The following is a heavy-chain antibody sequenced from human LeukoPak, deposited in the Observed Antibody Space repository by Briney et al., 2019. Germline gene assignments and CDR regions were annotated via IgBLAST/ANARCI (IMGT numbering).Heavy chain of an antibody. Sequence: SVKVSCKASGGTFTSYAISWVRQAPGQGLEWMGGIIPIFGTANYAQKFQGRVTITADESTSTAYMELSSLRSEDTAVYYCARGRQFLEWLSPLDYWGQGTLVTVSS. CDR2: IIPIFGTA. CDR1: GGTFTSYA. J-gene: IGHJ4*02. D-gene: IGHD3-3*01. CDR3: ARGRQFLEWLSPLDY. V-gene: IGHV1-69*13.